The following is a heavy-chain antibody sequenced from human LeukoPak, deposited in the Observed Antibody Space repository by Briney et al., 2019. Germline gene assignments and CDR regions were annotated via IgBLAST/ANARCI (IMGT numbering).Heavy chain of an antibody. D-gene: IGHD4-17*01. CDR2: ITGSTLSI. V-gene: IGHV3-21*01. CDR3: AKTYGDYAPMDV. J-gene: IGHJ6*03. CDR1: GFTFSSYS. Sequence: GGSLRLSCTASGFTFSSYSMNWVRQAPGKGLEWVSSITGSTLSIYYADSVKGRFTISRDNAKTSLYLQMNSLRAEDTAVYYCAKTYGDYAPMDVWGKGTTVTISS.